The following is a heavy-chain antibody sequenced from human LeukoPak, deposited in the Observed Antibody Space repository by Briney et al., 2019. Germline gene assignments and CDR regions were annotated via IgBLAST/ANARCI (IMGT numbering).Heavy chain of an antibody. Sequence: GGSLRLSCAAYGFTFSSYEMIWVRQAPGKGLEGGSYISSSGSTIYYADSAKGRFTISRDNAKNSLYLQMNSLRAEDTAVYYCARDQECGGDCYSYGMDVWGQGTTVTVSS. CDR2: ISSSGSTI. D-gene: IGHD2-21*01. CDR1: GFTFSSYE. V-gene: IGHV3-48*03. J-gene: IGHJ6*02. CDR3: ARDQECGGDCYSYGMDV.